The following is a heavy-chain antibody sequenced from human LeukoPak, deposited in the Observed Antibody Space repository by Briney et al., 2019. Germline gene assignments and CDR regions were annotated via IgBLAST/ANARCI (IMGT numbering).Heavy chain of an antibody. V-gene: IGHV3-23*01. CDR3: AKDPSPGLRFDY. CDR1: GFTFTNYA. J-gene: IGHJ4*02. Sequence: GGSLRLSCAASGFTFTNYAMSWVRQAPGKGLEWVSGISGSGGSTYYADSVKGRFTISRDNSKNTLFLQMNSLRTEDTALYYCAKDPSPGLRFDYWGQGTLVTVSS. CDR2: ISGSGGST.